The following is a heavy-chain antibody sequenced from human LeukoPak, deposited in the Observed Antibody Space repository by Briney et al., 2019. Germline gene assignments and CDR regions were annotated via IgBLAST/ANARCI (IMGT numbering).Heavy chain of an antibody. V-gene: IGHV3-23*01. Sequence: GGSLRLSCAASGFTFSTYNMNWVRQAPGKGLEWVSAISGSGGSTYYADSVKGRFTISRDNSKNTLYLQMNSLRAEDTAVYYCAKGQLITFGGVIVFHDAFDIWGQGTMVTVSS. CDR2: ISGSGGST. D-gene: IGHD3-16*02. CDR1: GFTFSTYN. J-gene: IGHJ3*02. CDR3: AKGQLITFGGVIVFHDAFDI.